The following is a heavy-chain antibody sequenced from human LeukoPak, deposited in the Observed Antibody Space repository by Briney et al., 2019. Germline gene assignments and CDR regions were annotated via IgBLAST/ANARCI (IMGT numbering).Heavy chain of an antibody. CDR2: IYTSGST. CDR1: GGSISTYY. J-gene: IGHJ3*02. Sequence: SETLSLTCTVSGGSISTYYWSWVRQAAGKGLEWIGRIYTSGSTNYNPSLTTRVTMSVDTSKNQFSLKLNSVTAADTAVYYCARDPGVGATTLGAFDIWGEGTIVTVSS. CDR3: ARDPGVGATTLGAFDI. D-gene: IGHD1-26*01. V-gene: IGHV4-4*07.